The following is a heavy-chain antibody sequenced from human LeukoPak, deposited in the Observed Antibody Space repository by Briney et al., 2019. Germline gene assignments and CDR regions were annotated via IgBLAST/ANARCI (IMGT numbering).Heavy chain of an antibody. CDR3: ARVNIAVAGDASDV. J-gene: IGHJ3*01. CDR2: YTGDT. CDR1: GDSISRFY. V-gene: IGHV4-59*01. D-gene: IGHD6-19*01. Sequence: KASETLSLTCSVSGDSISRFYWSWVRQPPGKGLEWIGYTGDTNYNPSLKSRVTISLDASKSQFSLKLSSVTAADTAMYYCARVNIAVAGDASDV.